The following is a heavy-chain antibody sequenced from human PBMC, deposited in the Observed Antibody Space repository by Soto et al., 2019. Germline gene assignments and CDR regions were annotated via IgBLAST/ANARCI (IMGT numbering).Heavy chain of an antibody. Sequence: QVQLVQSGAEVKKPGSSVKVSCKASGGTFSSYAISWVRQAPGQGLEWMGGIIPIFSTANYAQKFQGRVTITADESTSTAYMELSSLRSEDTAVYYCARTRYCSGGSCLVPYYYGMDVWGQGTTVTVSS. D-gene: IGHD2-15*01. CDR3: ARTRYCSGGSCLVPYYYGMDV. J-gene: IGHJ6*02. CDR1: GGTFSSYA. CDR2: IIPIFSTA. V-gene: IGHV1-69*01.